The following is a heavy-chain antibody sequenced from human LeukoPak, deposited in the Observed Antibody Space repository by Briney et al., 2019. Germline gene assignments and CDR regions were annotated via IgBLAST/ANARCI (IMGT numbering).Heavy chain of an antibody. CDR3: AKAETVTQRGYFDY. D-gene: IGHD4-17*01. CDR2: INSDGSST. Sequence: QPGGSLRLSCAASGFTFSGYWIHWVRQAPGKGLVWVSRINSDGSSTSYADSVKGRFTISRDNSKNTLCLQMNSLRAEDAALYYCAKAETVTQRGYFDYWGQGTLVTVSS. CDR1: GFTFSGYW. V-gene: IGHV3-74*01. J-gene: IGHJ4*02.